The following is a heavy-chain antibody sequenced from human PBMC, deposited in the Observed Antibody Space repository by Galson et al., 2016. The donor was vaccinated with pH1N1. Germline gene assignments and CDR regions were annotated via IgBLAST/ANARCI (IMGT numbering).Heavy chain of an antibody. V-gene: IGHV1-69*13. D-gene: IGHD3-22*01. J-gene: IGHJ2*01. CDR1: GGTFGSYG. CDR3: AREDYYDTDLSDWYFDL. CDR2: IIPILNIT. Sequence: SVKVSCKASGGTFGSYGINWVRQAPGQGLEWMGGIIPILNITKYAQSFQDRVTITADESTTTAYMELSSLRSEDTAVYYCAREDYYDTDLSDWYFDLWGRGTLVTVSS.